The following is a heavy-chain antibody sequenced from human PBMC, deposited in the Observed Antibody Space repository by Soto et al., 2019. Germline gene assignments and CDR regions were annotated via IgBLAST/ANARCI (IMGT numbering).Heavy chain of an antibody. V-gene: IGHV1-18*01. J-gene: IGHJ6*02. CDR1: GYTFTSYG. Sequence: VGSVKVSCKASGYTFTSYGISWVRQAPGQGLEWTGWISAYNGNTNYAQKLQGRVTMTTDTSTSTAYMELRSLRSDDTAVYYCARLKGDVDTAMETHYYGMDVWGQGTTVTVSS. CDR3: ARLKGDVDTAMETHYYGMDV. CDR2: ISAYNGNT. D-gene: IGHD5-18*01.